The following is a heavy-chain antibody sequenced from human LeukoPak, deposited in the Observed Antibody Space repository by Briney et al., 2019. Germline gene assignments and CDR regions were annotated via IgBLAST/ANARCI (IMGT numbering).Heavy chain of an antibody. D-gene: IGHD3-10*01. CDR1: GGSISTYS. CDR3: ARMFYFGSGSYPPAMDY. CDR2: IYSSGST. Sequence: SETLSLTCTVSGGSISTYSWTWIPQPPGKGLEWIGYIYSSGSTNSNPSLKSRVITSVDTSKNQFSLKLSSVTAADTAVYYCARMFYFGSGSYPPAMDYWGQGTLVTVSS. V-gene: IGHV4-59*08. J-gene: IGHJ4*02.